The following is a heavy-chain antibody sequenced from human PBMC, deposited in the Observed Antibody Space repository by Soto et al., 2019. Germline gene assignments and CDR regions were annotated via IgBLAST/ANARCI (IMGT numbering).Heavy chain of an antibody. CDR3: ARDRADCSSNSCYHWFDP. Sequence: GASVKVSCKASGGTFSSYAISWVRQAPGQGLEWMGGIIPIFGTANYAQKFQGRVTITADKSTSTAYMELSSLRSEDTAVYYCARDRADCSSNSCYHWFDPWGQRTLLTVSS. CDR1: GGTFSSYA. V-gene: IGHV1-69*06. J-gene: IGHJ5*02. CDR2: IIPIFGTA. D-gene: IGHD2-2*01.